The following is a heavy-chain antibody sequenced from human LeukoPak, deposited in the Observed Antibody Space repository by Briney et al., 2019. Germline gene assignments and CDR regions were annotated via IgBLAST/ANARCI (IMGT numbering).Heavy chain of an antibody. CDR2: VSYDGTDT. CDR3: VYCSGGNCYYTVRGWTY. V-gene: IGHV3-30*09. J-gene: IGHJ4*02. D-gene: IGHD2-15*01. CDR1: GFTFTNYA. Sequence: GGSLRLSCAASGFTFTNYAMNWVRQAPGKGLEWVATVSYDGTDTSYADSVKGRFAIFRDNSKNTLYLQMNSLRTEDTAVYYCVYCSGGNCYYTVRGWTYWGQGTLVTVSS.